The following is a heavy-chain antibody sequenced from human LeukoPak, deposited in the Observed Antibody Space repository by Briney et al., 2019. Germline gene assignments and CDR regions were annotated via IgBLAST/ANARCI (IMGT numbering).Heavy chain of an antibody. CDR2: IYPGDSDT. D-gene: IGHD2-15*01. CDR3: ARLGRVVAATRSWFDP. CDR1: GSSFTSYW. J-gene: IGHJ5*02. Sequence: GESLEISRQGSGSSFTSYWIGWVRQLPGKGLEWMGIIYPGDSDTRYSPSFQGQVTISADKSISPAYLQWSSLKASDTAMYYCARLGRVVAATRSWFDPWGQGALVTVSS. V-gene: IGHV5-51*01.